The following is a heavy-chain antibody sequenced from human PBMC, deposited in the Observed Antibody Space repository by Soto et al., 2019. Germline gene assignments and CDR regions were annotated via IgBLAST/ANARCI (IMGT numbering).Heavy chain of an antibody. CDR3: ATADISSIRGYGMDV. J-gene: IGHJ6*02. Sequence: QVQLVQSGAEVKKPGASVKVSCKASGYTVTSYGISWLRHAPGQVLELMGWISAYNGNTNYAQKLQGRVTMTTDTSTSTAYMELRSLRSDDTAVYYCATADISSIRGYGMDVWGQGTTVTVSS. CDR1: GYTVTSYG. V-gene: IGHV1-18*01. CDR2: ISAYNGNT. D-gene: IGHD6-13*01.